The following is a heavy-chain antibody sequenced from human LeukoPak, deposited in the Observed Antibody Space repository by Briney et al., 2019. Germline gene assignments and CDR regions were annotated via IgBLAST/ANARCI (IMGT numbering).Heavy chain of an antibody. Sequence: GGSLRLSCAASGFTFSNYALNWVRQAPGKGLEWVSGIGNSGGTTYYADSVKGRFYADSVKGRFTISRDNSKNTLYLQMNSLRAEDTAVYYCAKSGCSSTSYYSILSGWLDPWGQGTLVTVSS. CDR3: AKSGCSSTSYYSILSGWLDP. D-gene: IGHD2-2*02. CDR2: IGNSGGTT. CDR1: GFTFSNYA. V-gene: IGHV3-23*01. J-gene: IGHJ5*02.